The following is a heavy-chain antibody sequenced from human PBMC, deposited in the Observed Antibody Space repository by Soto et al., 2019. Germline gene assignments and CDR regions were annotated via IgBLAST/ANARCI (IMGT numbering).Heavy chain of an antibody. D-gene: IGHD3-10*01. V-gene: IGHV1-3*01. J-gene: IGHJ3*02. Sequence: ASVKVSCKASGYTFTSYAMHWVRQAPGQRLEWMGWINAILGIAKYAQKFQGRVTITADTSTSTAYMELSSLRSEDTAVYYCARGRFTMVRGVTDAFDIWGQGTMVTVS. CDR3: ARGRFTMVRGVTDAFDI. CDR2: INAILGIA. CDR1: GYTFTSYA.